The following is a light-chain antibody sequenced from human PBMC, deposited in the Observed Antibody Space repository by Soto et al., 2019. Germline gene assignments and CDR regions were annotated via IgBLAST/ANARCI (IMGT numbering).Light chain of an antibody. V-gene: IGKV1-6*01. J-gene: IGKJ1*01. CDR3: LQDYSYPRT. CDR1: QGIRTE. CDR2: GAS. Sequence: AIQMTQSLSSLSASVGDRVTITCRSSQGIRTELAWYQQKPGKAPKLLIYGASSLQSEAPSRFSGSGSGTDFTLTISSLQPEDFATYYCLQDYSYPRTFGQGTKVDIK.